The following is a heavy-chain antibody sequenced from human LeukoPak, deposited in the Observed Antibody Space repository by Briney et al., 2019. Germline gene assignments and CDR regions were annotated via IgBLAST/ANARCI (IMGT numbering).Heavy chain of an antibody. CDR1: GFTVSSNY. J-gene: IGHJ4*02. V-gene: IGHV3-53*01. CDR2: IYSGGNT. Sequence: GGSLTLSCAASGFTVSSNYMSWVRQAPGKELERVSVIYSGGNTYYADSVKGRFTISRDNSKNTLYLQMNSLRAEDTAVYYCARRDGYNYYFAYWGQGTLVTVSS. CDR3: ARRDGYNYYFAY. D-gene: IGHD5-24*01.